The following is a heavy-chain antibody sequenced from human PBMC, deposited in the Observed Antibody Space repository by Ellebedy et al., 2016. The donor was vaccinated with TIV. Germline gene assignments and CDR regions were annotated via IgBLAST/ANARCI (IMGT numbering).Heavy chain of an antibody. CDR1: GYSFSSYY. Sequence: AASVKVSCKASGYSFSSYYMHWVRQAPGQGLEWMAIINPNDDTKYYVQNFQGRVTVTRDTSANTVYMELSSLRSEDTAVYYCARGSCSGGSCYPMGYNAFDIWGQGTMVTVSS. CDR2: INPNDDTK. CDR3: ARGSCSGGSCYPMGYNAFDI. D-gene: IGHD2-15*01. J-gene: IGHJ3*02. V-gene: IGHV1-46*01.